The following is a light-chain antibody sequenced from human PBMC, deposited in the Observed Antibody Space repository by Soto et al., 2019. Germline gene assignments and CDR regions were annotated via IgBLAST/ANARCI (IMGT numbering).Light chain of an antibody. J-gene: IGKJ2*01. Sequence: EIVLTQSPGTLSLSPGERATLSCRASQSVSSSYLAWYQQKPGQTPRLLIYGASSRATGIPDRFSGSGSGTYFTLTISRLEAEDFAVYYCQQFGNSPYTFGQGTKLDIK. CDR1: QSVSSSY. CDR3: QQFGNSPYT. CDR2: GAS. V-gene: IGKV3-20*01.